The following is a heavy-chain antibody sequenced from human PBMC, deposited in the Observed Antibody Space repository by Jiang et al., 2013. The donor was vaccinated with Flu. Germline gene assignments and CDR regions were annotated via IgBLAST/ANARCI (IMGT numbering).Heavy chain of an antibody. J-gene: IGHJ6*02. V-gene: IGHV1-2*04. Sequence: SGAEVKKPGASVKVSCMASGYTFTGYSIHWVRQAPGQGPEWMGRIDPKNGDTNYAQKFQGWVTMTRDTSTSAVSMELSRLKSDDTAVYYCARAPPPIGGYYYYGLDVWGQGTTVTVSS. CDR2: IDPKNGDT. D-gene: IGHD1-26*01. CDR1: GYTFTGYS. CDR3: ARAPPPIGGYYYYGLDV.